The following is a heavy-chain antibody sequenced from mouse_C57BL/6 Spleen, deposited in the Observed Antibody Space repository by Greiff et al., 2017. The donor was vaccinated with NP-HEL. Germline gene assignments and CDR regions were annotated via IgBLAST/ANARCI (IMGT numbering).Heavy chain of an antibody. V-gene: IGHV5-4*01. CDR3: ARVDDYDDYAMDY. CDR2: ISDGGSYT. D-gene: IGHD2-4*01. CDR1: GFTFSSYA. J-gene: IGHJ4*01. Sequence: EVQLVESGGGLVKPGGSLKLSCAASGFTFSSYAMSWVRQTPEKRLEWVATISDGGSYTYYPDNVKGRFTISRDNAKNNLYLQMSHLKSEDTAMYYCARVDDYDDYAMDYWGQGTSVTVSS.